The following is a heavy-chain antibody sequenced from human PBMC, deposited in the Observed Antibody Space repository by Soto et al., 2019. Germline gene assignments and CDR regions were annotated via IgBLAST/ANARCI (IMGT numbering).Heavy chain of an antibody. J-gene: IGHJ6*02. D-gene: IGHD3-16*01. V-gene: IGHV1-69*13. Sequence: AASVKVSCKASGGTFSSYAISWVRQAPGQGLEWMGGIIPIFGTANYAQKFQGRVTITADESTSTAYMELSSLRSEDTAVYYCARVGGVRHYYYGMDVWGQGTTVTVSS. CDR2: IIPIFGTA. CDR3: ARVGGVRHYYYGMDV. CDR1: GGTFSSYA.